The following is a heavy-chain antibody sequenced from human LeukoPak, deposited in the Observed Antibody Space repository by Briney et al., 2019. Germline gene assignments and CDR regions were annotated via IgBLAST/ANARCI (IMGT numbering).Heavy chain of an antibody. CDR3: AREALYNWNDGGFWFDP. Sequence: PSETLSLTCAVYGGSFNGYYWSWIRQPPGKGLEWIGEINHSGSTNYNPSLKSRVTISVDTSKNQFSLKLSSVTAADTAVYYCAREALYNWNDGGFWFDPWGQGTLVTVSS. V-gene: IGHV4-34*01. CDR2: INHSGST. CDR1: GGSFNGYY. J-gene: IGHJ5*02. D-gene: IGHD1-20*01.